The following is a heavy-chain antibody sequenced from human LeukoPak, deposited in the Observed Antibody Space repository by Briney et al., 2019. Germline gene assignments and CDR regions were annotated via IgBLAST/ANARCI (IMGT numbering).Heavy chain of an antibody. V-gene: IGHV4-59*08. J-gene: IGHJ2*01. CDR1: GGSISSYY. CDR2: IYYSGST. Sequence: SETLSLTCAASGGSISSYYWSWIRQPPGKGLEWIGYIYYSGSTNYNPSLKSRVTISVDTSKNQFSLKLSSVTAADTAVYYCARRAPWYFDLWGRGTLVTVSS. CDR3: ARRAPWYFDL.